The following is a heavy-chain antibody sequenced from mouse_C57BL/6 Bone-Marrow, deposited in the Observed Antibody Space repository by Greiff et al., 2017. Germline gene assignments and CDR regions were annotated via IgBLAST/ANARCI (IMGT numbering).Heavy chain of an antibody. CDR2: INPNNGGT. V-gene: IGHV1-26*01. CDR3: ARSGDVEGYFDV. D-gene: IGHD3-1*01. CDR1: GYTFTDYY. J-gene: IGHJ1*03. Sequence: VQLQQSGPELVKPGASVKISCKASGYTFTDYYMNWVKQSHGKSLEWIGDINPNNGGTSYNQKFKGKATLTVDKSSSTAYMELRSLTSEDSAVYYWARSGDVEGYFDVWGTGTTVTVSS.